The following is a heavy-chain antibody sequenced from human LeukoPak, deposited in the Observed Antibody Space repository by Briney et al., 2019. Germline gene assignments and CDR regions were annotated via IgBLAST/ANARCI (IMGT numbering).Heavy chain of an antibody. V-gene: IGHV4-59*08. J-gene: IGHJ5*02. D-gene: IGHD4-17*01. CDR1: GVSISSDY. CDR3: ARRLRQNLFDP. CDR2: IYYSGSS. Sequence: SETLSLTCTVSGVSISSDYWSWIRLPPGKGLEWIGYIYYSGSSNHNPSLKSQVTMSVGTSKNQFSLKLTSVTAADTAVYYCARRLRQNLFDPWGQGTLVTVSS.